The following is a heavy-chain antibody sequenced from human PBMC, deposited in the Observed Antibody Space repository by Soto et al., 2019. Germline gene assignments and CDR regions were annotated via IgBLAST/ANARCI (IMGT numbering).Heavy chain of an antibody. D-gene: IGHD2-15*01. CDR3: ARALGGCSAGSCRYNWFDS. CDR1: GDTFRNYA. V-gene: IGHV1-69*06. CDR2: IIPIYGTA. J-gene: IGHJ5*01. Sequence: QVQLVQSGAEVKKPGSSVKVSCKASGDTFRNYAISWVRQAPGQGLEWMGGIIPIYGTANYAQKFQDRVTITADTSTSTADMELSSLRSEDTAVYYCARALGGCSAGSCRYNWFDSWGQGTLVSVSS.